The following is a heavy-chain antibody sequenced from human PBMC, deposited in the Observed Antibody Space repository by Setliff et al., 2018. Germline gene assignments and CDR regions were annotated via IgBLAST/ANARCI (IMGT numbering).Heavy chain of an antibody. J-gene: IGHJ6*02. CDR3: ARVGRQLVYYYYGMDV. D-gene: IGHD6-13*01. V-gene: IGHV5-51*01. Sequence: PGESLKISCKGSGYSFTSYWIGWVRQMPGKGLEWMGIIYPGDSDTRYSPSFQGQVTISADKSISTAYLQWSSLKASDTAMYYCARVGRQLVYYYYGMDVWGQGTTVTVSS. CDR2: IYPGDSDT. CDR1: GYSFTSYW.